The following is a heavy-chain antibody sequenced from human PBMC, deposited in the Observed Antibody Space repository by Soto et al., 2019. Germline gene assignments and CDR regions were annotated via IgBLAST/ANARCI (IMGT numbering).Heavy chain of an antibody. CDR1: GFSLSTPAVG. Sequence: QITLKESGPTLVKPTQTLTLTCTFSGFSLSTPAVGVGWIRQPPGKALEWLALIYWDDDKTYSPSLKTRLSISKGTSKSPVALTMTNLDPVDTATYYCAHSFGEVRGPYYHYCGLDVWGQGTTVTVSS. D-gene: IGHD3-10*01. J-gene: IGHJ6*02. V-gene: IGHV2-5*02. CDR3: AHSFGEVRGPYYHYCGLDV. CDR2: IYWDDDK.